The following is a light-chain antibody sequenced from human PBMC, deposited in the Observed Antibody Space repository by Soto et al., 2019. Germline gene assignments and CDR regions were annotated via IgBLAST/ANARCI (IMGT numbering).Light chain of an antibody. Sequence: EIVMTQSPATLSVSPGERATLSCRASQSVSSNLAWYQQKPGQAPRLLIYGASTRATGIPARFSGSGSGTVFTLTISSLQSEDFAFYYCQHYNNWPRTFGQGTKVEIK. CDR3: QHYNNWPRT. J-gene: IGKJ1*01. CDR1: QSVSSN. V-gene: IGKV3-15*01. CDR2: GAS.